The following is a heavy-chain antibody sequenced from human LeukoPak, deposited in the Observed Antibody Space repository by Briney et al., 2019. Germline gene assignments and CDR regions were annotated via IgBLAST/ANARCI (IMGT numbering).Heavy chain of an antibody. CDR3: ARDYYGSGSLYYFDY. CDR1: GGSISSYY. D-gene: IGHD3-10*01. V-gene: IGHV4-4*07. J-gene: IGHJ4*02. CDR2: IYTSGST. Sequence: SETLSLTCTVSGGSISSYYWSWIRQPAGKGLEWIGRIYTSGSTNYNPSLKSRVTISVDKSKNQFSLKLSSVAAADTAVYYCARDYYGSGSLYYFDYWGQGTLVTVSS.